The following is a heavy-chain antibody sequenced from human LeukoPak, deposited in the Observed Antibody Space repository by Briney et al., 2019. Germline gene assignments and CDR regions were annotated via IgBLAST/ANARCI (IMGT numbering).Heavy chain of an antibody. CDR2: IYSNGIT. CDR1: GGSINGSY. CDR3: ARGAVSCGGDCLDI. D-gene: IGHD2-21*02. V-gene: IGHV4-4*07. Sequence: SETLSLTCTVSGGSINGSYWNWMRQPAGKGLECIGLIYSNGITNYNPSLNSRVTMSVDTSTNQFSLKLSSVTAADTAVYFCARGAVSCGGDCLDIWGQGTMVTVSS. J-gene: IGHJ3*02.